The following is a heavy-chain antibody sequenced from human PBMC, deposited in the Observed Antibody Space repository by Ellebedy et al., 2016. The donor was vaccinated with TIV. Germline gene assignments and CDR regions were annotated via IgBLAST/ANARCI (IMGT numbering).Heavy chain of an antibody. CDR3: ARDTEYGGFIEHWYFNL. V-gene: IGHV1-18*01. J-gene: IGHJ2*01. CDR1: GYTFTNFG. D-gene: IGHD4-23*01. Sequence: ASVKVSCXASGYTFTNFGISWVRQAPGQGLEWMGWVSSYNGNTNYAQKFQGRVTMTTDTPTSTAYMELKDLRSDDTAVYYCARDTEYGGFIEHWYFNLWGRGTLVTVSS. CDR2: VSSYNGNT.